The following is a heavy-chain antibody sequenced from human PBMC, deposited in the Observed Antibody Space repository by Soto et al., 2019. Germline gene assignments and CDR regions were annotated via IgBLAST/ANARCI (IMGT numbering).Heavy chain of an antibody. D-gene: IGHD1-26*01. CDR3: ARGYNSGSNPSSFDY. V-gene: IGHV1-69*01. CDR1: GGTFSSYT. Sequence: QLQLVQSGAEVREPGSSVKVSCKASGGTFSSYTVIWVRQAPGQGLDWMGGITPTLNIAKYAETFQGRVTITAYESTSTVNMHLSSLRSEDTAVYFCARGYNSGSNPSSFDYWGQGTLVAVSS. CDR2: ITPTLNIA. J-gene: IGHJ4*02.